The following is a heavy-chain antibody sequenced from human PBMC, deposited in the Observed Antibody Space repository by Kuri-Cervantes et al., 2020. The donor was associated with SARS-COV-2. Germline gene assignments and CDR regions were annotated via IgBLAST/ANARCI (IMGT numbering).Heavy chain of an antibody. J-gene: IGHJ3*02. CDR3: VTHAREGPNRGVNDDAFDI. CDR1: GGSISSHY. CDR2: IYYSGST. V-gene: IGHV4-59*11. D-gene: IGHD3-10*01. Sequence: SETLSLTCTVFGGSISSHYWSWIRQPPGKGLEWIGYIYYSGSTNYNPSLKSRVTISVDTSKNQFSLKLSSVTAADTAVYYCVTHAREGPNRGVNDDAFDIWGQGTMVTVSS.